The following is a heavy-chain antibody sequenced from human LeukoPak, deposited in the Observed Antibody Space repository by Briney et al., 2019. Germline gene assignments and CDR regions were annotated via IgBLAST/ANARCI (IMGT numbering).Heavy chain of an antibody. V-gene: IGHV1-18*01. Sequence: ASVKVSCKSSGYTFTSYGIIWVRQAPGQGLEWMGWISAYNGNTNYAQKLQGRVTMTTDTSTSTAYMELRSLRSDDTAVYYCARFVLVPYYYYYGMDVWGQGTTVTVSS. J-gene: IGHJ6*02. CDR2: ISAYNGNT. CDR1: GYTFTSYG. CDR3: ARFVLVPYYYYYGMDV. D-gene: IGHD2-15*01.